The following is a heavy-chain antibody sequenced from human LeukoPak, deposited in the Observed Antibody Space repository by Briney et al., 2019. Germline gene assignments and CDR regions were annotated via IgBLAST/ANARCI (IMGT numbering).Heavy chain of an antibody. V-gene: IGHV3-21*01. CDR2: ISSSSSYI. CDR3: ARDLMQVQLERRPNWFDP. D-gene: IGHD1-1*01. J-gene: IGHJ5*02. CDR1: GFTFSSYS. Sequence: SGGSLRLSCAASGFTFSSYSMNWVRQAPGKGLEWVSSISSSSSYIYYADSVKGRFTISRDNAKNSLYLQMNSLRAEDTAVYYCARDLMQVQLERRPNWFDPWGQGTLVTVSS.